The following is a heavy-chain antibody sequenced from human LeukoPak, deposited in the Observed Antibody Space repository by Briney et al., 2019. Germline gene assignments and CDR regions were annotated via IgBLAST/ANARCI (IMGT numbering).Heavy chain of an antibody. CDR2: INPNTGGT. CDR1: GYTFTGYY. V-gene: IGHV1-2*02. Sequence: ASVKVSCKASGYTFTGYYIHWVRQAPGQGLEWVGWINPNTGGTNCAQKLHYRVTMTRDTSISTAYMELSRLRSDDTAVYYCARSLAYYDILTGYPGYWGQGTLVTVSS. CDR3: ARSLAYYDILTGYPGY. J-gene: IGHJ4*02. D-gene: IGHD3-9*01.